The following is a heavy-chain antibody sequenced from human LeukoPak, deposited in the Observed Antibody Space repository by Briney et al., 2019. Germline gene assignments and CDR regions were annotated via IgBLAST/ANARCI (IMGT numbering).Heavy chain of an antibody. CDR2: IYYSGST. CDR3: ARNLGYCSSTSCYSRWCVSYWFDP. CDR1: GGSISSYY. Sequence: SETLSLTSTVSGGSISSYYWSWIRQPRGKGLEWIGYIYYSGSTNYNPSLKSRVTISVDTSKNQFSLKLSSVTAADTAVYYCARNLGYCSSTSCYSRWCVSYWFDPWGQGTLVTVSS. V-gene: IGHV4-59*01. J-gene: IGHJ5*02. D-gene: IGHD2-2*02.